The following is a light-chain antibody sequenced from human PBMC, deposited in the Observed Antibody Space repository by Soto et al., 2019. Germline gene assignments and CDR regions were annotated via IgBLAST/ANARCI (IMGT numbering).Light chain of an antibody. CDR1: MRDVGAYNL. CDR3: SSYTSKSSLI. J-gene: IGLJ2*01. CDR2: EVR. V-gene: IGLV2-14*01. Sequence: QSALTQPASVSGSPGQSITISCAGTMRDVGAYNLVSWYQQHPGRAPQLIIYEVRNRPSGISFRFSGSKSGDTASLTISGLQAEDEADYYCSSYTSKSSLIFGGGTKLTVL.